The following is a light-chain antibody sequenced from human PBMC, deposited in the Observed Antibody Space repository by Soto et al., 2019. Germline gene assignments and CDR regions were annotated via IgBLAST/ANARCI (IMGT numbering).Light chain of an antibody. Sequence: QSALTQPASVSGSPGQSITISCTRTSSDVGSYNLVSWYQQHPGKAPKLMIYEGSKRPSGVSNRFSGSKSGNTASLTISGLQAEDEADYYCCSYAGSSTLVFGGGTKVTVL. CDR1: SSDVGSYNL. CDR2: EGS. CDR3: CSYAGSSTLV. J-gene: IGLJ2*01. V-gene: IGLV2-23*01.